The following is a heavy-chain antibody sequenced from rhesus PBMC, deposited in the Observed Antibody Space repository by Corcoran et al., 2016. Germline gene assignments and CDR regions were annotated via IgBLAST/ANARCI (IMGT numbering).Heavy chain of an antibody. J-gene: IGHJ4*01. CDR2: ISWSRGST. Sequence: EVQLVESGGGVVQPGGSLRLSCAASGFTFDDYAMHWVRQAPGKGLEWRSGISWSRGSTYYAGSGEGQFTISRDNAKNSLYLQMGSLRSEDTALYYCARESGSGYFDYWGHGVLVTVSS. D-gene: IGHD2-33*01. V-gene: IGHV3-201*01. CDR1: GFTFDDYA. CDR3: ARESGSGYFDY.